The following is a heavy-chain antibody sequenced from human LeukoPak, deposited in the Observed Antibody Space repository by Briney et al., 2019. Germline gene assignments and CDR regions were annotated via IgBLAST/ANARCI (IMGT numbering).Heavy chain of an antibody. CDR2: INHSGST. J-gene: IGHJ4*02. CDR1: GGSFSGYY. D-gene: IGHD6-19*01. V-gene: IGHV4-34*01. Sequence: SETLSLTCAVYGGSFSGYYWSWIRQPPGEGLEWIGEINHSGSTNYNPSLKSRVTISVDTSKNQFSLKLSSVTAADTAVYYCARGAVAGTRKTPYYFDYWGQGTLVTVSS. CDR3: ARGAVAGTRKTPYYFDY.